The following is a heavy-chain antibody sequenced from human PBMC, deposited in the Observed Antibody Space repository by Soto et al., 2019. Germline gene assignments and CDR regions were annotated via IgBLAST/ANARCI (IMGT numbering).Heavy chain of an antibody. CDR1: GGSISSSSYY. J-gene: IGHJ6*02. Sequence: SETLSLTCTVSGGSISSSSYYWGWIRQPPGKGLEWIGYIYYSGSTNYNPSLKSRVTISVDTSKNQFSLKLSSVTAADTAVYYCAREGYSSCYYYYYRMDVCGQRSTVPGSS. D-gene: IGHD3-22*01. CDR2: IYYSGST. CDR3: AREGYSSCYYYYYRMDV. V-gene: IGHV4-61*01.